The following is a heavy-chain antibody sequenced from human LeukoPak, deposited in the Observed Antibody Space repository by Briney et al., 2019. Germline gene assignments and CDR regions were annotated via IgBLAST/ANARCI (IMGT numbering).Heavy chain of an antibody. CDR1: GFTFSSYS. J-gene: IGHJ3*02. CDR3: ARDPGRYPYPNDYAFVGDAFDI. V-gene: IGHV3-48*01. Sequence: GGSLRLSXAASGFTFSSYSMNWVRQAPGKGLEWVSYISSSSSTIYYADSVKGRFTISRDNAKNSLYLQMNSLRAEDTAVYYCARDPGRYPYPNDYAFVGDAFDIWGQRTMVTVSS. D-gene: IGHD1-1*01. CDR2: ISSSSSTI.